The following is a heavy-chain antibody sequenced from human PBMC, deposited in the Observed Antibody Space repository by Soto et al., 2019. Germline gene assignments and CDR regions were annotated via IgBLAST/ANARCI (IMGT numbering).Heavy chain of an antibody. Sequence: ASVKVSCKVSRYTFTDYYMHWVRQSPGQGLEWMGWIKPNSGVTKFPQKFQGRVTMTRDTSISTAYMELSRLRSDDTAVYYCARGVTYYYDSSGYGGSNWFDPWGQGTLVTVSS. CDR3: ARGVTYYYDSSGYGGSNWFDP. J-gene: IGHJ5*02. V-gene: IGHV1-2*02. CDR1: RYTFTDYY. CDR2: IKPNSGVT. D-gene: IGHD3-22*01.